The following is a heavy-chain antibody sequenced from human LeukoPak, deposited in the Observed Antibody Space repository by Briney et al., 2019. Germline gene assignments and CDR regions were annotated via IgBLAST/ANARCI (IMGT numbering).Heavy chain of an antibody. CDR3: ARDHRNYPFYYYYGMDV. J-gene: IGHJ6*02. CDR2: ISSSSSYI. CDR1: GFTFSSYS. D-gene: IGHD4-11*01. V-gene: IGHV3-21*01. Sequence: GGSLRLSCAASGFTFSSYSMNWVRQAPGKGLEWVSSISSSSSYIYYADSVKGRFTISRDNAKNSLYLQMNSLRAEDTAVYYCARDHRNYPFYYYYGMDVWGQGTTVTVSS.